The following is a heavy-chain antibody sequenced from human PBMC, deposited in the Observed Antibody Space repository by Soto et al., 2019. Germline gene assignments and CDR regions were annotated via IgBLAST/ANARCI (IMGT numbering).Heavy chain of an antibody. CDR3: ARAYLGRLPRRADYYYALDV. CDR2: LGAARDP. J-gene: IGHJ6*02. Sequence: PGGSLRLSCAASGFSFRDYDMHWVRQRKGKGLEWVSALGAARDPYYVGSVKGRFSVSRDNAQNSLFLQMNNLRVDDTAVYFCARAYLGRLPRRADYYYALDVLGRGTTVTVSS. D-gene: IGHD1-26*01. CDR1: GFSFRDYD. V-gene: IGHV3-13*05.